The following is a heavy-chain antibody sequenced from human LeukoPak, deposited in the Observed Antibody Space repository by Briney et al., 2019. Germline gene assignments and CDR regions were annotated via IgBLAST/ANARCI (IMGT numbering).Heavy chain of an antibody. CDR3: ARGYDSSGYYYGAFDY. J-gene: IGHJ4*02. CDR2: IYSGGST. V-gene: IGHV3-53*01. D-gene: IGHD3-22*01. Sequence: GGSLRLSCAASGFTVSSNYMSWVRQAPWKGLEWVSVIYSGGSTYYADSVKGRFTISRDNSKNTLYLQMNSLRAEDTAVYYCARGYDSSGYYYGAFDYWGQGTLVTVSS. CDR1: GFTVSSNY.